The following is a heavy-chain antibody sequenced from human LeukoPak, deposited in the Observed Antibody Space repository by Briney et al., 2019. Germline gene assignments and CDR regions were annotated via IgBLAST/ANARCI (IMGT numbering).Heavy chain of an antibody. D-gene: IGHD5-24*01. CDR2: IKQDGSKK. V-gene: IGHV3-7*04. CDR1: GFTFSSYA. CDR3: TRVGYIDEGIDY. J-gene: IGHJ4*02. Sequence: GGSLRLSRAASGFTFSSYAMSWVRQAPGKGLEWVANIKQDGSKKSYVDSVKGRFTISRDNAKNSLYLQMNSLRAEDTAIYYCTRVGYIDEGIDYWGQGTLVIVSS.